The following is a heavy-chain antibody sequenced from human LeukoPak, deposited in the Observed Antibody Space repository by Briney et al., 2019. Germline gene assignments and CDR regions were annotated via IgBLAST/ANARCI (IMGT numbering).Heavy chain of an antibody. CDR3: AKDGGLWVSAHWGDS. CDR2: ITTSDGNT. J-gene: IGHJ4*02. V-gene: IGHV3-23*01. Sequence: PGGSLRLSCAASGFTFSSYTMSWVRQAPGKGLEWVSTITTSDGNTHYADSVKGRFTVPRDNSKNTLFLQMNSLRAEDTAVYYCAKDGGLWVSAHWGDSWGRGTLVTVSS. D-gene: IGHD7-27*01. CDR1: GFTFSSYT.